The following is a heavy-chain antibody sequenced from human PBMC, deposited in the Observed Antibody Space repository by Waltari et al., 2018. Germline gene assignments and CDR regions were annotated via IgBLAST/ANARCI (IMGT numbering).Heavy chain of an antibody. Sequence: EVQLLESGGGLVQPGGSLRLSCAASGFTFSSYAMSWVRQAPGKGLEWVSAISGSGGSKYDADAVKGLFTISRDNSKNTLDLKMNSRRAEETAVYYCAKCTQYGGSCTDYWGQGTLVTVSS. J-gene: IGHJ4*02. CDR1: GFTFSSYA. V-gene: IGHV3-23*01. CDR2: ISGSGGSK. D-gene: IGHD2-15*01. CDR3: AKCTQYGGSCTDY.